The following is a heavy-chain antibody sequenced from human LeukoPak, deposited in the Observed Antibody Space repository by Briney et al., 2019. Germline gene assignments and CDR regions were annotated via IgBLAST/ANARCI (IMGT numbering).Heavy chain of an antibody. J-gene: IGHJ5*02. CDR2: MYYSGNT. V-gene: IGHV4-39*07. Sequence: SETLSLTCTVSGGSISSSSYYWGWIRQPPGKGLEWIGSMYYSGNTNYNPSLKSRVTISLDTSKSQVSLRLSSVTAADTAVYHCARKDGDLWGQGTLVTVSS. CDR1: GGSISSSSYY. CDR3: ARKDGDL.